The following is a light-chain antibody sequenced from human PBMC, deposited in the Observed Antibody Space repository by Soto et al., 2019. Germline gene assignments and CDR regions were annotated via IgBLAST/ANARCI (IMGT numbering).Light chain of an antibody. CDR3: QSYDSGLSTSI. V-gene: IGLV1-40*01. Sequence: QSVLTQPPSVSGAPGQMVTISCTGSSSNIGAGNDVHWYQQLLGTAPKLLIYGNSKRPSGVPDRFSAFKSGTSASLAITGFQAEDEADYYCQSYDSGLSTSIFGTGTKVTVL. J-gene: IGLJ1*01. CDR1: SSNIGAGND. CDR2: GNS.